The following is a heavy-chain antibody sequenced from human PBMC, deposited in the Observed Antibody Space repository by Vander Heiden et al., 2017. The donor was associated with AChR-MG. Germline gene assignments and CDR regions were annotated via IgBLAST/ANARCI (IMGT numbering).Heavy chain of an antibody. J-gene: IGHJ3*02. Sequence: EVQLVESGGGLVQPGGSLRLSCAASGFTFSSYWMHWVRQAPGKGLVWVSRINSDGSSTSYADSVKGRFTISRDNAKNTLYLQMNSLRAEDTAVYYCARVTVGALGRHEGAFDIWGQGTMVTVSS. CDR1: GFTFSSYW. V-gene: IGHV3-74*01. CDR3: ARVTVGALGRHEGAFDI. CDR2: INSDGSST. D-gene: IGHD1-26*01.